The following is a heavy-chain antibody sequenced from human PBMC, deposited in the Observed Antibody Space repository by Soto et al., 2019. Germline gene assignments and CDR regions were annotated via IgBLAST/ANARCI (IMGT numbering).Heavy chain of an antibody. Sequence: QVQLQQWGAGLLKPSETLSLTCAVYGGSFSGYYWSWLRQPPAKGPEWIGEINHSGNTKSTPSLESRVTISVDTSKNQFSLKLNSVSAADTAVYYCARTGGMDVWSQGATVTVSS. CDR3: ARTGGMDV. CDR1: GGSFSGYY. J-gene: IGHJ6*02. CDR2: INHSGNT. V-gene: IGHV4-34*01.